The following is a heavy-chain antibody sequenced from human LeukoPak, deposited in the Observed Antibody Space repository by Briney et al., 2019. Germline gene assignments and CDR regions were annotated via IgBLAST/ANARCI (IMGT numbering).Heavy chain of an antibody. V-gene: IGHV1-2*02. D-gene: IGHD1-7*01. J-gene: IGHJ4*02. Sequence: ASVKVSCKASGYGFTTYHIHWVRQAPGQGLEWGGWINPNTGGANHVQKFQGRVTMTRDTSIATAYMELSGLRSDDTALYFCATFTGTSAYWGQGTLLTVSS. CDR2: INPNTGGA. CDR1: GYGFTTYH. CDR3: ATFTGTSAY.